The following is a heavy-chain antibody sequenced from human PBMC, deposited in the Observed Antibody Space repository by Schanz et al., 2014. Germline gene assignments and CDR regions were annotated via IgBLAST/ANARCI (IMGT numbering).Heavy chain of an antibody. CDR3: ASARAGYSSRWDFDY. Sequence: QVQLVQSGAEVKKPGSSVKVSCKASGGTFSTYTISWVRQAPGQGLEWMGRIIPIHGIANYAQKFQGRVTITADRSTSTTYIEMSSLRYEDTDVYYCASARAGYSSRWDFDYWGQGTLVTVSS. D-gene: IGHD6-13*01. V-gene: IGHV1-69*02. J-gene: IGHJ4*02. CDR2: IIPIHGIA. CDR1: GGTFSTYT.